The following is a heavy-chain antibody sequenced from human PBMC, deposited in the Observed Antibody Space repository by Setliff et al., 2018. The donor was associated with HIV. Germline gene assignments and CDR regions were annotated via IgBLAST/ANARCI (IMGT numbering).Heavy chain of an antibody. CDR3: ARGEGCLGNDCDAYFGP. J-gene: IGHJ5*02. D-gene: IGHD2-21*01. CDR2: FHATGVT. CDR1: GGSLIGSS. Sequence: SETLSLTRTVPGGSLIGSSWRWIRLAAGEGLAWVGRFHATGVTNYSPSLKSRVSMSIDKSKSQFSLKLTSMTAADTAVYYCARGEGCLGNDCDAYFGPWGQGILVTVSS. V-gene: IGHV4-4*07.